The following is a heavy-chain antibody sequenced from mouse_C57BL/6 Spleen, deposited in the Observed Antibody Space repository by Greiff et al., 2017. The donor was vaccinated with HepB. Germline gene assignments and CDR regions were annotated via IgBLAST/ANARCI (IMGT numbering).Heavy chain of an antibody. J-gene: IGHJ3*01. D-gene: IGHD1-1*01. Sequence: QVQLQQPGAELVKPGASVKLSCKASGYTFTSYWMHWVKQRPGQGLEWIGMIHPNSGSTNYNEKFKSKATLTVDKSSSTAYMQLSSLTSEDSAVYYCAQSTTVEAWFAYWGQGTLVTVSA. CDR2: IHPNSGST. CDR1: GYTFTSYW. V-gene: IGHV1-64*01. CDR3: AQSTTVEAWFAY.